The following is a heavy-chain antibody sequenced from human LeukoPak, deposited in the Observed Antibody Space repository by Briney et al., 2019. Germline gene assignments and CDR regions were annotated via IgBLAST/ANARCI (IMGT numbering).Heavy chain of an antibody. CDR2: MNPNSGNT. D-gene: IGHD7-27*01. CDR3: ARSELGIPFNAFDI. CDR1: GCTFTSYD. V-gene: IGHV1-8*02. Sequence: ASVKVSCKASGCTFTSYDINWVRQATGQGLEWMGWMNPNSGNTGYAQKFQGRVTMTRNTSISTAYMELSSLRSEDTAVYYCARSELGIPFNAFDIWGQGTMVTVSS. J-gene: IGHJ3*02.